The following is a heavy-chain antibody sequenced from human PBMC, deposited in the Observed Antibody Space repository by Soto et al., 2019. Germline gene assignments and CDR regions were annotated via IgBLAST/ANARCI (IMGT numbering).Heavy chain of an antibody. CDR1: GGTFTSTA. V-gene: IGHV1-69*01. D-gene: IGHD6-13*01. J-gene: IGHJ6*02. CDR3: ASSAGLDHLLNYYGLNV. CDR2: IIPVLGTP. Sequence: QVLLVQSSAEVKKPGSSVKVSCKASGGTFTSTAFSWVRQAPGQGLEWMGGIIPVLGTPNYAQKFHARLTVTADASTTTFHMELSSLRSDDTAVYYCASSAGLDHLLNYYGLNVWGQGTTVTVSS.